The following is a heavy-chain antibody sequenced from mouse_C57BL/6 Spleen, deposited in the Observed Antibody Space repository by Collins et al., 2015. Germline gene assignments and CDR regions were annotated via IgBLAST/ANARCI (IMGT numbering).Heavy chain of an antibody. D-gene: IGHD4-1*01. CDR1: GYSITSDYA. V-gene: IGHV3-2*02. CDR2: ISYSGST. J-gene: IGHJ4*01. CDR3: ARNWDEDYYAMDY. Sequence: DVQLQESGPGLVKPSQSLSLTCTVTGYSITSDYAWNWIRQFPGNKLEWMGYISYSGSTSYNPSLKSRISITRDTSKNQFFLQLNSVTTEGTATYYCARNWDEDYYAMDYWGQGTSVTVSS.